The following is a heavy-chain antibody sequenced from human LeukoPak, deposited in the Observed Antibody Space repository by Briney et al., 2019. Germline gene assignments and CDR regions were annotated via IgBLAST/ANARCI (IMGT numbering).Heavy chain of an antibody. CDR2: ISYDGSNK. Sequence: GGSLRLSCAASGFTFSSYGMHWVRQAPGKGLEWVAVISYDGSNKYYADSVKGRFTISRDNSKNTLYLQMNSLRAEDTAVYYCAREADGGYDPYYFDYWGQGTLVTVSS. V-gene: IGHV3-30*03. J-gene: IGHJ4*02. CDR1: GFTFSSYG. CDR3: AREADGGYDPYYFDY. D-gene: IGHD5-12*01.